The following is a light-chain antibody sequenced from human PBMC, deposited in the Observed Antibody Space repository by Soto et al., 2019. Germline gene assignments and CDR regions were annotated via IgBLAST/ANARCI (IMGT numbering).Light chain of an antibody. CDR1: SGHSTYA. CDR2: VSSDGRH. J-gene: IGLJ2*01. V-gene: IGLV4-69*01. CDR3: QTWGNGIVV. Sequence: QSVLTQSPSASASPGASVKLTCTLSSGHSTYAIAWHQQQPEKGPRYLMKVSSDGRHSKGDGIPDRFSGSSSGAERYLTISSLQYEDEADYYCQTWGNGIVVFGGGTKLTVL.